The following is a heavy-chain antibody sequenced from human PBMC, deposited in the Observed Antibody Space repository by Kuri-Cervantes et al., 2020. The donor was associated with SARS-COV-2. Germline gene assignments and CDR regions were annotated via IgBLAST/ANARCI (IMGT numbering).Heavy chain of an antibody. CDR1: GGSISSYY. V-gene: IGHV4-59*01. J-gene: IGHJ5*02. CDR3: ARGGYVAVAGRFDP. Sequence: SETLSLTCTVSGGSISSYYWNWIRRPPGKGLEWIGYIYYSGTTNYNPSLKSRVTISVDTSKNQFSLKLSSVTAADTAVYYCARGGYVAVAGRFDPWGQGTLVTVSS. D-gene: IGHD6-19*01. CDR2: IYYSGTT.